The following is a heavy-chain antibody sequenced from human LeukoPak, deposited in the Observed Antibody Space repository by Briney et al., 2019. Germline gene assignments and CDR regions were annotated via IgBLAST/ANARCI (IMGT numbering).Heavy chain of an antibody. Sequence: GGSLRLSCAASGFTFSSYAMSWVRQAPGKGLEWVSAISGSGGSTYYADSVKGRFTISRDNSKNTLYLQMSSLRAEDTAVYYCVRGFTYYYGSGSYVDYWGQGTLVTVSS. V-gene: IGHV3-23*01. CDR3: VRGFTYYYGSGSYVDY. J-gene: IGHJ4*02. CDR1: GFTFSSYA. CDR2: ISGSGGST. D-gene: IGHD3-10*01.